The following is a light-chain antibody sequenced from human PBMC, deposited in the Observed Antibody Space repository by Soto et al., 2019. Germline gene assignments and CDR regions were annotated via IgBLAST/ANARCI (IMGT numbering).Light chain of an antibody. Sequence: EIVMTQSPATLSVSPGERATHSCRASQSVSSNLAWYQQKPGQAPRLLIYGASTRSTGIPDRISGSESGTEFTLTLSSLQSEDFAVYYCQQYNNWPPITFGQGTRLEIK. V-gene: IGKV3-15*01. CDR2: GAS. J-gene: IGKJ5*01. CDR1: QSVSSN. CDR3: QQYNNWPPIT.